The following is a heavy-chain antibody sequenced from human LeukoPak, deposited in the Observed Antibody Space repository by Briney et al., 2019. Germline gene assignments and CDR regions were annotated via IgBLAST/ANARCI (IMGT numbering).Heavy chain of an antibody. CDR2: IYYSGSI. CDR3: ARKATTGPTKAAFDI. J-gene: IGHJ3*02. V-gene: IGHV4-28*05. D-gene: IGHD4-17*01. CDR1: GYSISSSNY. Sequence: PSETLSLTCAVSGYSISSSNYWGWIRQPPGKGLEWIGHIYYSGSIYCNPSLKSRVTMSVDTSKNQFSLKLSSVTAVDTAVYYCARKATTGPTKAAFDIWGQGTMVTVSS.